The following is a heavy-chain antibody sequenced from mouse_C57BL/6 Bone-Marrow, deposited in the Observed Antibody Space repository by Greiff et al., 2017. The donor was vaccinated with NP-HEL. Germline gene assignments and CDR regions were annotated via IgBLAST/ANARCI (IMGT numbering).Heavy chain of an antibody. D-gene: IGHD2-2*01. CDR1: GYTFTSYW. CDR2: IHPNSGST. CDR3: ARWFWYYFDY. Sequence: QVQLQQPGAELVKPGASVKLSCKASGYTFTSYWMHWVKQRPGQGLEWIGMIHPNSGSTNYNEKFKSKATLTVDKTSSTAYMQLSSLTSEDSAVYYCARWFWYYFDYWGQGTTLTVSS. V-gene: IGHV1-64*01. J-gene: IGHJ2*01.